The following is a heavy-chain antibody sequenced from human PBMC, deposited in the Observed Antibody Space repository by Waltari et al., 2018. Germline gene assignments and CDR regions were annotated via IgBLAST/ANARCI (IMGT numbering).Heavy chain of an antibody. Sequence: EVQLVESGGGLVKPGGSLRLSCAASGFSFSTYNMNWVRQAPGKWLEWVASISRGGSYIYYADSVKCRFTISRDDAKNSLYLQMNSLRAEDTAVYYCAREKYSNYLYYFDYWGQGILVTVSS. CDR1: GFSFSTYN. V-gene: IGHV3-21*01. J-gene: IGHJ4*02. CDR2: ISRGGSYI. CDR3: AREKYSNYLYYFDY. D-gene: IGHD4-4*01.